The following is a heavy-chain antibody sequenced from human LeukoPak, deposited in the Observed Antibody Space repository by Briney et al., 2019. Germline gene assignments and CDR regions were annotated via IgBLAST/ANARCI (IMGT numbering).Heavy chain of an antibody. J-gene: IGHJ4*02. CDR3: ARLPGIVATIERYFDY. D-gene: IGHD5-12*01. V-gene: IGHV5-51*01. CDR1: GYSFTSYW. CDR2: IYPGDSDT. Sequence: GESLKISCKGSGYSFTSYWIGWVRQMPGKGLEWMGIIYPGDSDTRYSPSFQGQVTISADKSISTAYLQWSSLKASDTAMYYCARLPGIVATIERYFDYWGQGTLATVSS.